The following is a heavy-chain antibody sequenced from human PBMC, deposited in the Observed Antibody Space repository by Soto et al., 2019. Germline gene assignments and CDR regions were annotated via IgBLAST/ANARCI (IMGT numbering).Heavy chain of an antibody. V-gene: IGHV3-7*01. CDR1: GFTFSSYW. CDR2: IKQDGSEK. Sequence: GGSLRLSCAASGFTFSSYWMSWVRQAPGKGLEWVANIKQDGSEKYYVDSVKGRFTISRDNAKNSLYLQMNSLRAEDTAVYYCARAVDTAMVTYYYYMDVWGKGTTVTSP. J-gene: IGHJ6*03. D-gene: IGHD5-18*01. CDR3: ARAVDTAMVTYYYYMDV.